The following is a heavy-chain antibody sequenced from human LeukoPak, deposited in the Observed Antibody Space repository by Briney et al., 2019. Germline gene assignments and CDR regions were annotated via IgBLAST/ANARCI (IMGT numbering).Heavy chain of an antibody. V-gene: IGHV3-21*06. Sequence: GGSLRLSCAASGFSFSGYSMNWVRQAPGKGLEWVSSISSRSTYIYYADSLKGRFTISRDNAKNSLHLQMTGLRVEDTAVYYCARGAFDYPGRDYFDYWGQGTQVTVSS. J-gene: IGHJ4*02. CDR2: ISSRSTYI. CDR3: ARGAFDYPGRDYFDY. CDR1: GFSFSGYS. D-gene: IGHD3-9*01.